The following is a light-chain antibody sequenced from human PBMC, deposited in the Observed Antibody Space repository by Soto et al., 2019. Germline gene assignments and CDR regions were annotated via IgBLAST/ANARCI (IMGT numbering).Light chain of an antibody. CDR3: QQYNKWPLT. J-gene: IGKJ4*01. CDR1: QSVSSN. Sequence: EIVMRQSPATLSVSPGERATLSCRASQSVSSNLAWYQQKPGQAPRLLIHGASTRATGIPARFSGSGSGTEFTLTINSLQSEDFAVYYCQQYNKWPLTFGGGTKVEIK. V-gene: IGKV3-15*01. CDR2: GAS.